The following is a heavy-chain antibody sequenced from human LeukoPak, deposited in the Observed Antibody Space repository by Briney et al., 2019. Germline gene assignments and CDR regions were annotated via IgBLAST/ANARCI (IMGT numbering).Heavy chain of an antibody. CDR2: LSYDGSRK. J-gene: IGHJ6*02. V-gene: IGHV3-30*03. Sequence: GTSLRLSCAASGFTFSAFGMHWVRQAPGKGLEWVAVLSYDGSRKYHADSVKGRFSISRDDSKSALFLQMNSLRAEDTAVYYCASEYSSSTYYYGMDVWGQGTTVTVSS. D-gene: IGHD6-6*01. CDR1: GFTFSAFG. CDR3: ASEYSSSTYYYGMDV.